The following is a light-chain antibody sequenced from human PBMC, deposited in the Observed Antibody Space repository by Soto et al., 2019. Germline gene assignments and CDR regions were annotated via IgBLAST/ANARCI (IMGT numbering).Light chain of an antibody. CDR1: QDISVY. CDR3: QKFNTAPLT. Sequence: DIQMTQSPSSLSASVGDRVTITCRASQDISVYLAGYQQKPGKVPKLLIYSASTLQSEVPSRFSGSGSGTDFTLTISSLQPEDVATYFCQKFNTAPLTFGQGTRLEIK. J-gene: IGKJ5*01. CDR2: SAS. V-gene: IGKV1-27*01.